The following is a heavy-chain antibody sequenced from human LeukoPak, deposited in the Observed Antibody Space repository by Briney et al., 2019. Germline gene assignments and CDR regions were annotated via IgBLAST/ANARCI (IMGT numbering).Heavy chain of an antibody. Sequence: PGRSLRLSCAASGFTFSSFGMHWVRQAPGKGLEWVAVVSYDESHKYYADSVKGRFTVSRDNSRSTLYLQMNSLRADDTAVYFCTKDRSGRGTGNQRDDYWGQGTLVTVSS. D-gene: IGHD1-14*01. J-gene: IGHJ4*02. V-gene: IGHV3-30*18. CDR1: GFTFSSFG. CDR2: VSYDESHK. CDR3: TKDRSGRGTGNQRDDY.